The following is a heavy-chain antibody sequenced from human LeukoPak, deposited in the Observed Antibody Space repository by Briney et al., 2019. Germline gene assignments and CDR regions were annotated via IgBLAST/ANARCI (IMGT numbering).Heavy chain of an antibody. CDR3: AGDHSGGLDYYYYYKDV. D-gene: IGHD3-10*01. V-gene: IGHV3-11*04. Sequence: PGGSLRLSCAASGFTFSDYYMSWIRQAPGKGLEWVSYISTSGTIKYYADSVKGRFTISRDNAKNSLYLQMNSLRVEDTAVYYCAGDHSGGLDYYYYYKDVWGKGTTVTVSS. CDR1: GFTFSDYY. CDR2: ISTSGTIK. J-gene: IGHJ6*03.